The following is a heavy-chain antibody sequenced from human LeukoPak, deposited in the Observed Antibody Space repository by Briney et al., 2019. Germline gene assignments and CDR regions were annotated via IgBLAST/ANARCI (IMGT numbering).Heavy chain of an antibody. CDR2: ISSSGSTI. V-gene: IGHV3-11*04. Sequence: GGSLRLSCAASGFTFSDYYMSWIRQAPGKGLEWVPYISSSGSTIYYADSVKGRFTISRDNAKNSLYLQMNSLRAEDTAVYYCARERFGELFPSFGYWGQGTLVTVSS. D-gene: IGHD3-10*01. CDR3: ARERFGELFPSFGY. J-gene: IGHJ4*02. CDR1: GFTFSDYY.